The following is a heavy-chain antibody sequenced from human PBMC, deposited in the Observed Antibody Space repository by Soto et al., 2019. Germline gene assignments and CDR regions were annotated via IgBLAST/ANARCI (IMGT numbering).Heavy chain of an antibody. V-gene: IGHV1-69*05. CDR1: GGTFSSYA. D-gene: IGHD6-6*01. CDR3: ARGGSSSYLYYYYGMDV. Sequence: GASVKVSCKASGGTFSSYAISWVRQAPGQGLEWMGGITPIFGTANYAQKFQGWVTMTRDTSISTAYMELSRLRSDDTAVYYCARGGSSSYLYYYYGMDVWGQGTTVTVSS. CDR2: ITPIFGTA. J-gene: IGHJ6*02.